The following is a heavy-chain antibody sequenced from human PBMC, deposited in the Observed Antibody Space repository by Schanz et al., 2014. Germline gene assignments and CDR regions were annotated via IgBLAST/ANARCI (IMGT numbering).Heavy chain of an antibody. J-gene: IGHJ3*02. CDR2: ISYHGSER. CDR1: GFPFRSYV. CDR3: ARENLNWEAFDI. Sequence: QLQLVESGGGVVQPGRSLRLSCAASGFPFRSYVMHWVRQAPGKGLEWVAVISYHGSERYYADSVKGRFTISRDNAKNSLYLEMTSLRGEDTAVYYCARENLNWEAFDIWGQGTVVTVSS. D-gene: IGHD7-27*01. V-gene: IGHV3-30*04.